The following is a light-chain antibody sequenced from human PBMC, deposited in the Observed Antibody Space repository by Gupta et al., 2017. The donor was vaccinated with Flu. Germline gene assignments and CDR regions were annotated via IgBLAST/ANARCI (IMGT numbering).Light chain of an antibody. CDR3: CSYAGSNKVV. CDR1: SSDVGGYNF. Sequence: SSLAHPPSASGSPAQSATISCTGTSSDVGGYNFVSWYQQHPGKAPKLMIYEVNKRPSGVPDRFSGSKSGNTASLTVSGLQDEEEADYYCCSYAGSNKVVFGGGTKLTVL. CDR2: EVN. V-gene: IGLV2-8*01. J-gene: IGLJ2*01.